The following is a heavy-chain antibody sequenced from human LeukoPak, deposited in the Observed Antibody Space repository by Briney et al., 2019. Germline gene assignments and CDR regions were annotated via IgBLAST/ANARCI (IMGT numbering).Heavy chain of an antibody. J-gene: IGHJ6*03. CDR1: GFTFTNYG. D-gene: IGHD6-13*01. CDR3: AKSPIAAPRYNFMDV. CDR2: IQYDGSNK. Sequence: GGSLRLSCAASGFTFTNYGMHWVRQAPGKGLEWVAFIQYDGSNKYYADSVKGRFTFSRDNSKNTMYLQMISLRAEDTAVYFCAKSPIAAPRYNFMDVWGKGTMVIVSS. V-gene: IGHV3-30*02.